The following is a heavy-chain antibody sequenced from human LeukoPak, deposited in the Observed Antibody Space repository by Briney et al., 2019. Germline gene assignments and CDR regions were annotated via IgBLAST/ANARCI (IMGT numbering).Heavy chain of an antibody. J-gene: IGHJ6*03. D-gene: IGHD2-2*01. CDR3: ARGEYCSSTSCPFGYYYYMDV. CDR2: ISSSSSTI. CDR1: GFTFSSYS. V-gene: IGHV3-48*04. Sequence: GGSLRLSCAASGFTFSSYSMNWVRQAPGKGLEWVSYISSSSSTIYYADSVKGRFTISRDNAKNSLYLQMNSLRAEDTAVHYCARGEYCSSTSCPFGYYYYMDVWGKGTTVTVSS.